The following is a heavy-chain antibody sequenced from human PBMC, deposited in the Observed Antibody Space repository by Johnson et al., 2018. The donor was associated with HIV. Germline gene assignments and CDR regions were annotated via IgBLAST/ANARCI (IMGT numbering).Heavy chain of an antibody. D-gene: IGHD3-10*01. CDR3: AMCYYGSGADAFDI. CDR2: IYSGGNT. J-gene: IGHJ3*02. V-gene: IGHV3-66*01. CDR1: GFTVSSNY. Sequence: VQLVESGGGLVQPGGSLRLSCAASGFTVSSNYMSWVRQAPGKGLEWVSVIYSGGNTGYEDYVKGRFTISRDNAKHSLYLQMNSLRAEDTALYYCAMCYYGSGADAFDIWGQGTMVTVSS.